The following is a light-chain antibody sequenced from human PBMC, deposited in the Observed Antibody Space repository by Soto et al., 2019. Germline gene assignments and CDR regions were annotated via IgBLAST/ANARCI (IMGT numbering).Light chain of an antibody. V-gene: IGKV4-1*01. Sequence: DIVMTQSPDSLAVSLGERAAINCKSSQGVLNSSNNKNYLAWYQLKPGQPPKLLIYWASTRESGVPDRFTGSGSGTDFTLTISSLQAEDVAVYYCQQYYSIPRTFGQGTTVEIK. J-gene: IGKJ1*01. CDR3: QQYYSIPRT. CDR1: QGVLNSSNNKNY. CDR2: WAS.